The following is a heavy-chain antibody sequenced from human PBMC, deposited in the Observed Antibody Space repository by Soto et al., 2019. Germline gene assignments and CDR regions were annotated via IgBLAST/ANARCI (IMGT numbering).Heavy chain of an antibody. CDR2: ISAYNGNT. Sequence: QVPLVQSGAEVKKPGASVKVSCKASGYTFTSYGISWVRQAPGQGLEWMGWISAYNGNTNYAQKLQGRVTMTTDTSTSTAYMELRSLRSDDTAVYYCARDLGYCSGGSCYSEFNIDYWGRGTLVTFSS. J-gene: IGHJ4*02. V-gene: IGHV1-18*01. CDR3: ARDLGYCSGGSCYSEFNIDY. CDR1: GYTFTSYG. D-gene: IGHD2-15*01.